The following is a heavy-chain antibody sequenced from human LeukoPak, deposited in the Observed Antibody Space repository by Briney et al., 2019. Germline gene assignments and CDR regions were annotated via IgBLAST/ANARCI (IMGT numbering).Heavy chain of an antibody. CDR3: ARGEMHYGSGSYSRSWFDP. CDR2: IYTSGST. J-gene: IGHJ5*02. V-gene: IGHV4-4*07. CDR1: GGSISSYY. D-gene: IGHD3-10*01. Sequence: SETLSLTCTVSGGSISSYYWSWLRQPAGKGLEWIGRIYTSGSTNYNPSLKSRVTMSVDTSKNQFSLKLSSVTAADTAVYYCARGEMHYGSGSYSRSWFDPWGQGTLVTVSS.